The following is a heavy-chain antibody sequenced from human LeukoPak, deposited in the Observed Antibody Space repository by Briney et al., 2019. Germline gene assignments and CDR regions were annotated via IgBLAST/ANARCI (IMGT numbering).Heavy chain of an antibody. CDR2: IWYDGSNK. D-gene: IGHD3-3*02. J-gene: IGHJ4*02. V-gene: IGHV3-33*06. CDR1: GFTFSSYG. CDR3: AKQFAPGSLASFDY. Sequence: GGSLRLSCAASGFTFSSYGMHWVRQAPGKGLEWVAVIWYDGSNKYYADSVKGRFTISRDNSKNTLYLQMNSLRAEDTAVYYCAKQFAPGSLASFDYWGQGALVTVSS.